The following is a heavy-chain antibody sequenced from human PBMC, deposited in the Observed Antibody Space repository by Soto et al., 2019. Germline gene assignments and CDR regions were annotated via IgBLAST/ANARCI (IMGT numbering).Heavy chain of an antibody. CDR1: GGSFTSSSYY. V-gene: IGHV4-61*01. CDR3: AKDSGYNYGYFRWFDP. D-gene: IGHD5-18*01. Sequence: SETLSLTCFVSGGSFTSSSYYWSWIRQPPGRGLEWIGHIFYSGSTNYNPALKSRVTISVDTSKSQFSLKLSSVTAADTAVYYCAKDSGYNYGYFRWFDPWGQGTLVTVSS. J-gene: IGHJ5*02. CDR2: IFYSGST.